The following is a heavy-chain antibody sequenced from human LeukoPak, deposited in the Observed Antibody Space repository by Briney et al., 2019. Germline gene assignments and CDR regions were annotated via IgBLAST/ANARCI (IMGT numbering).Heavy chain of an antibody. V-gene: IGHV3-30*02. CDR1: GFTFSAYG. J-gene: IGHJ4*02. Sequence: PGGSLRLSCVASGFTFSAYGMHWVRQAPGKGLEWVAFVRYDGNNEYYADSVKGRFTISRDNSKNTLYLQMNSLRAEDKAVYYCAGTIMGATRPSPDHWGQGTLVTVSS. CDR3: AGTIMGATRPSPDH. CDR2: VRYDGNNE. D-gene: IGHD1-26*01.